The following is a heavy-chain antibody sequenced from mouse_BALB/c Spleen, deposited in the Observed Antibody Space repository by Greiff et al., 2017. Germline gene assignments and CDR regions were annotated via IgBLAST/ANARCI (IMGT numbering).Heavy chain of an antibody. CDR1: GYTFTSYV. J-gene: IGHJ4*01. V-gene: IGHV1-14*01. CDR3: ARRRYGSSLYYAMDY. Sequence: EVKLQESGPELVKPGASVKMSCKASGYTFTSYVMHWVKQKPGQGLEWIGYINPYNDGTKYNEKFKGKATLTSDKSSSTAYMELSSLTSEDSAVYYCARRRYGSSLYYAMDYWGQGTSVTVSS. D-gene: IGHD1-1*01. CDR2: INPYNDGT.